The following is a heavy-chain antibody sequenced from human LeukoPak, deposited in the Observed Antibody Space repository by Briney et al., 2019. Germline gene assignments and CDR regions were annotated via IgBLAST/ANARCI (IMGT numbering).Heavy chain of an antibody. CDR1: GFTSSHYG. V-gene: IGHV3-33*03. J-gene: IGHJ4*02. CDR2: IWYDGSTK. Sequence: GGSLRLSCAASGFTSSHYGMHWVRQAPCKGLEWVAVIWYDGSTKYYADSVKGRFTISKDNAKNSLYLQMNSLRAEDTALYYCAKDANFDYWGQGTLVTVSS. CDR3: AKDANFDY.